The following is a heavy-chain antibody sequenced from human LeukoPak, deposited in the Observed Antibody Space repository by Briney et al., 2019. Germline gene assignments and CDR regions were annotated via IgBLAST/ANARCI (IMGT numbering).Heavy chain of an antibody. V-gene: IGHV1-2*02. CDR2: INPNSGGT. D-gene: IGHD6-13*01. CDR1: GYTFTGYY. CDR3: ARDQGINAAAGV. Sequence: ASVKASCKASGYTFTGYYMHWVRQAPGQGLEGMGWINPNSGGTNYAQKFQGRVTMTRDTSISTASMGPSRLRSDDTALYYCARDQGINAAAGVWGQGTLVTVSS. J-gene: IGHJ4*02.